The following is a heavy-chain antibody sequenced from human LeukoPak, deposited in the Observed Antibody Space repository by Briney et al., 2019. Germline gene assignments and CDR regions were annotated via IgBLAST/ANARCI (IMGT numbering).Heavy chain of an antibody. J-gene: IGHJ4*02. D-gene: IGHD5-12*01. CDR1: GFTFSSYA. V-gene: IGHV3-23*01. Sequence: PGGSLRLSCAASGFTFSSYAMGWVRQAPGKGLEWVSAISGSGGSTYYADSVKGRFTISRDNSKNTLYLQMNSLRAEDTAVYYCAKDPRRGYDARYFDYWGQGTLVTVSS. CDR3: AKDPRRGYDARYFDY. CDR2: ISGSGGST.